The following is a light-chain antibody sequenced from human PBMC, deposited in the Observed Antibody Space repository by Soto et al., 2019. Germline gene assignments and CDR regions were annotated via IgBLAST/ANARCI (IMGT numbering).Light chain of an antibody. J-gene: IGLJ1*01. CDR1: SSNIGANYD. CDR3: QSYDSSLNRV. V-gene: IGLV1-40*01. CDR2: GDN. Sequence: QSVLSQPPSVSGAPGQRITISCTGSSSNIGANYDVHWYRQVPGTAPKLLMSGDNNRPSGVADRFSGSKSGTSASLAITRLAAEDEADYYCQSYDSSLNRVFGSGTKLTVL.